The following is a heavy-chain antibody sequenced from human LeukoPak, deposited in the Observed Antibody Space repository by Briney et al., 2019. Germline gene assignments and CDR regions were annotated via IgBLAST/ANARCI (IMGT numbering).Heavy chain of an antibody. CDR2: FDPEDGET. D-gene: IGHD3-9*01. CDR1: GYTLTELS. V-gene: IGHV1-24*01. Sequence: ASVKVSCKVSGYTLTELSMHWVRQAPGKGLEWMGGFDPEDGETIYAQKFQGRVTMTEDTSTDTAYMELSSLRSEDTAVYYCATVILTGYYKSERFDPWGQGTLVTVSS. CDR3: ATVILTGYYKSERFDP. J-gene: IGHJ5*02.